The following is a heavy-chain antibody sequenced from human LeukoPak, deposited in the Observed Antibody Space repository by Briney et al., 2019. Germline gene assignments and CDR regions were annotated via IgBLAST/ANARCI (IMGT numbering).Heavy chain of an antibody. CDR1: GGSISTSRYS. V-gene: IGHV4-39*01. Sequence: SETLSLTCTVSGGSISTSRYSWGWIRQPPGKGLEWIGNILYSGSTYYNPSLKSRVTISVDTSKNQFSLKLSSVTAADTAVYYCARRGDYYDSSGYYSPFDYWGQGTLVTVSS. J-gene: IGHJ4*02. CDR2: ILYSGST. CDR3: ARRGDYYDSSGYYSPFDY. D-gene: IGHD3-22*01.